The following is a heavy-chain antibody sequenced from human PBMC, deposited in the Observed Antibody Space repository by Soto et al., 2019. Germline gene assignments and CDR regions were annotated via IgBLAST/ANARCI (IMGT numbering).Heavy chain of an antibody. CDR1: GGSITSSSYY. CDR3: ATQEVGGSYVYTVDP. V-gene: IGHV4-39*01. Sequence: QLHLRESGPGLVKPSETLSLTCTVSGGSITSSSYYWGWIRQPPGQGLEWIGSIYYSGSTYYNPSLKGRVTISVGTSKNQFSLKLSSVTAADTAVYYCATQEVGGSYVYTVDPWGQGTLVTVSS. CDR2: IYYSGST. D-gene: IGHD1-26*01. J-gene: IGHJ5*02.